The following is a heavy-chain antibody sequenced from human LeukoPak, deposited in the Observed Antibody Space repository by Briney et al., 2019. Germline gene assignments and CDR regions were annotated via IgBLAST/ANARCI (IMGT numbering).Heavy chain of an antibody. J-gene: IGHJ4*02. V-gene: IGHV1-69*13. CDR3: ASGGGYSGYDWFDY. D-gene: IGHD5-12*01. Sequence: SVKVSCKASGGTFSSYAISWVRQAPGQGLEWMGGIIPIFGTANYAQRFQGRVTITADESTSTAYMELSSLRSEDTAVYYCASGGGYSGYDWFDYWGQGTLVTVSS. CDR1: GGTFSSYA. CDR2: IIPIFGTA.